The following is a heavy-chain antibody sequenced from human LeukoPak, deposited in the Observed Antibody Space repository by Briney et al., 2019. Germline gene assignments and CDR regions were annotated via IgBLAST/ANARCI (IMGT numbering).Heavy chain of an antibody. CDR1: GLTFSSYA. Sequence: GGSLRLSCAASGLTFSSYAMHWVRQAPGKGLEWVAVISYDGSNKYYADSVKGRFTISRDNSKNTLYLQMNSLRAEDTAVYYCARDRAHWNDDWFDPWGQGTLVTVSS. V-gene: IGHV3-30*04. D-gene: IGHD1-1*01. CDR2: ISYDGSNK. J-gene: IGHJ5*02. CDR3: ARDRAHWNDDWFDP.